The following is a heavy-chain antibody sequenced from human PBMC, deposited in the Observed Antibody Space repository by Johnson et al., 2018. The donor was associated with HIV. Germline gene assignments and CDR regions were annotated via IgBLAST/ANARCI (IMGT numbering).Heavy chain of an antibody. D-gene: IGHD4/OR15-4a*01. CDR2: ISYDGGNK. V-gene: IGHV3-30*03. Sequence: QVHLVESGGGVVQPGRSLRLSCVASGFSFIDYAMIWVRQAPGKGLEWVAVISYDGGNKYYADSVKGRFTISRDNSKNTLYLQMNSLRAEDTAVYYCARGGASDAFDIWGQGTMVTVSS. CDR1: GFSFIDYA. J-gene: IGHJ3*02. CDR3: ARGGASDAFDI.